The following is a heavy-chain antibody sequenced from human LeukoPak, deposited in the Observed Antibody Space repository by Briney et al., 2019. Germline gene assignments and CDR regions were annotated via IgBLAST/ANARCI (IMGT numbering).Heavy chain of an antibody. J-gene: IGHJ5*02. CDR3: ARHSCSSTSCSTGFDP. V-gene: IGHV5-51*01. D-gene: IGHD2-2*01. Sequence: GESLKISCKGSGYSFTSYWIGWVRQMPGKGLEWMGIIYPGDSDTRYSPSFQGQVTISADKSISTAYLQWSSLKASDTAMYYCARHSCSSTSCSTGFDPWGQGTLVTVSS. CDR1: GYSFTSYW. CDR2: IYPGDSDT.